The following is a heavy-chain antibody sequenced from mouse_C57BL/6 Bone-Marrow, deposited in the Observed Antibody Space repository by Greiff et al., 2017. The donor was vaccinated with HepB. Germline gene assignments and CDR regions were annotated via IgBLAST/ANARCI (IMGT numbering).Heavy chain of an antibody. V-gene: IGHV3-6*01. D-gene: IGHD1-1*01. CDR2: ISYDGSN. J-gene: IGHJ2*01. CDR1: GYSITSGYY. Sequence: EVQLQQSGPGLVKPSQSLSLTCSVTGYSITSGYYWNWIRQFPGNKLEWMGYISYDGSNNYNPSLKNRISITRDTSKNQFFLKLNSVTTEDTATYYCARGITTVVALDYWGQGTTLTVSS. CDR3: ARGITTVVALDY.